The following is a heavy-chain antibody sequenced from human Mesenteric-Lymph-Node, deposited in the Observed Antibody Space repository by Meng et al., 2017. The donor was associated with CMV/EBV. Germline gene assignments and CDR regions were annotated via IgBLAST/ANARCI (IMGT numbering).Heavy chain of an antibody. D-gene: IGHD5-12*01. CDR2: INHSGST. V-gene: IGHV4-34*01. Sequence: AVYGGSFSGYYWSWIRQPPGKGLEWIGEINHSGSTNYNPSLKSRVTISVDTSKNQFSLKLSSVTAADTAVYYCARHKVATRNWYFDLWGRGTLVTVSS. CDR3: ARHKVATRNWYFDL. J-gene: IGHJ2*01. CDR1: GGSFSGYY.